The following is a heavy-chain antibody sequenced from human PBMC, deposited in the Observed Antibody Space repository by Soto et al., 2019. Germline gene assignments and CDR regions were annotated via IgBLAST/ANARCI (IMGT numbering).Heavy chain of an antibody. D-gene: IGHD2-8*01. CDR1: GFTFSSYT. Sequence: PGGSLRLSCAASGFTFSSYTLNWVRQAPGKGLEWVSSISSSSSYIYYADSLKGRCTISRDNAKNSLYLQMNSLRAEDTAVYYCARDPGYCTSGVCYHFDYWGQGTLVTVAS. CDR3: ARDPGYCTSGVCYHFDY. J-gene: IGHJ4*02. CDR2: ISSSSSYI. V-gene: IGHV3-21*01.